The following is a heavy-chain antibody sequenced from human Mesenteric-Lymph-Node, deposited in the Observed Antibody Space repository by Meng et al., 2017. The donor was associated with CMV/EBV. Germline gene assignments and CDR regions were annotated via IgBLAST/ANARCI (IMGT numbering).Heavy chain of an antibody. CDR3: ARAIVYGYSDSSGYPYFDY. Sequence: SETLSLTCTVSGGSISSVGYSWAWIRQSPGKGLEWIGYFYYTGGTYYSPSLKSRLTISVDASKNQFSLSLSSVTAADTAVYYCARAIVYGYSDSSGYPYFDYWGQGTLVTVSS. V-gene: IGHV4-30-4*08. D-gene: IGHD3-22*01. J-gene: IGHJ4*02. CDR1: GGSISSVGYS. CDR2: FYYTGGT.